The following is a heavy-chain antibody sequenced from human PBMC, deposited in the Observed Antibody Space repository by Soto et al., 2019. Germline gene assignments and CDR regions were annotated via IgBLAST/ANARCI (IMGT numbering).Heavy chain of an antibody. Sequence: PGGSLRLSCAASGFTFNTYGMHWVRQAPGKGLEWVAVISYDGINEYYADSVKGRFTISRDNSKNTLFLQMSSLRVEDTAVYYCARDRLRLGELSLIGYFDYWGQGTLVTVS. CDR3: ARDRLRLGELSLIGYFDY. V-gene: IGHV3-30*06. CDR2: ISYDGINE. J-gene: IGHJ4*02. D-gene: IGHD3-16*02. CDR1: GFTFNTYG.